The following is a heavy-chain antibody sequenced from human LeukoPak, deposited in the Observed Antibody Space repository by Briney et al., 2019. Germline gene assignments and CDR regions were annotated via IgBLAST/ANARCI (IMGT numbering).Heavy chain of an antibody. D-gene: IGHD5-18*01. V-gene: IGHV3-7*03. Sequence: GGSLRLSCVASGLTFSNHWMSWVRQAPGKGLEWVANIREERGQEYYVDSVKGRFTISKNSAKNSLYLQMNTLRAEDTAMYYCASLDTAKQPLANHWGQGTLVTVSS. J-gene: IGHJ5*02. CDR3: ASLDTAKQPLANH. CDR2: IREERGQE. CDR1: GLTFSNHW.